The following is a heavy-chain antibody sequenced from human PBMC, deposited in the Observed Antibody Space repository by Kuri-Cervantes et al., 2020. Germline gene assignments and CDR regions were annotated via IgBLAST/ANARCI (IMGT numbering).Heavy chain of an antibody. CDR3: TKDYSSSYYYMDV. CDR1: GFTFISYV. CDR2: IDGSGKLI. V-gene: IGHV3-23*01. D-gene: IGHD6-6*01. Sequence: GGSLRLSCEGSGFTFISYVMHWVRQAPGKGLEWVSSIDGSGKLIYYADSVKGRFTISRDNSKNTLYLQMNSLRAEDTALYYCTKDYSSSYYYMDVWGKGTTVTVSS. J-gene: IGHJ6*03.